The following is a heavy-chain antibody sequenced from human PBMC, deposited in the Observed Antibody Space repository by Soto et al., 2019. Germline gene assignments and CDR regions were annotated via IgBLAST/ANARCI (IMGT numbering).Heavy chain of an antibody. Sequence: PSETLSLTCAVYGGSFRGYYWTWIRQHPGTGLEWIGEINHSGSTNYNPSLKSRVTISVDTSKNQFSLKLTSVTAADTAVYYCARDKITGLFDYWGQGTLVTVSS. CDR2: INHSGST. V-gene: IGHV4-34*01. J-gene: IGHJ4*02. D-gene: IGHD2-8*02. CDR1: GGSFRGYY. CDR3: ARDKITGLFDY.